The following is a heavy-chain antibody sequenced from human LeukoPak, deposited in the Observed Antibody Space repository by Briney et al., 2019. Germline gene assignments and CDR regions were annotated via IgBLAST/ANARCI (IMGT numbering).Heavy chain of an antibody. J-gene: IGHJ4*02. CDR3: ARHDYGDYITIDY. CDR2: INRNSGGT. CDR1: GYTFTGYY. D-gene: IGHD4-17*01. V-gene: IGHV1-2*02. Sequence: ASVKVSCKASGYTFTGYYMHWVRQAPGQGLEWMGWINRNSGGTNYAQKFQGRVTMTRDTSISTAYMELSRLRSDDTAVYYCARHDYGDYITIDYWGQGTLVTVSS.